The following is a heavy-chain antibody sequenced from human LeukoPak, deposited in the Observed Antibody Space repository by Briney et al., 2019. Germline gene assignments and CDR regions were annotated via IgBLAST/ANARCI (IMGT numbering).Heavy chain of an antibody. D-gene: IGHD6-13*01. Sequence: SVKVSCKASGGTFSSYAISWVRQAPGQGLEWMGGIIPIFGTANYAQKFQGRVTITTDESTSTAYMELSSLRSEDTAVYYCASKRYSTLYYFDYWGQGTLVTVSS. CDR2: IIPIFGTA. CDR3: ASKRYSTLYYFDY. V-gene: IGHV1-69*05. J-gene: IGHJ4*02. CDR1: GGTFSSYA.